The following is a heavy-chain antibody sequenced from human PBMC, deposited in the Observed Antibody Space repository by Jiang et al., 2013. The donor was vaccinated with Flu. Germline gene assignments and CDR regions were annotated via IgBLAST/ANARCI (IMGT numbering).Heavy chain of an antibody. J-gene: IGHJ5*02. CDR2: IWYDGSNK. D-gene: IGHD3-22*01. V-gene: IGHV3-33*01. Sequence: QLLESGGGVVQPGRSLRLSCAASGFTFSSYGMHWVRQAPGKGLEWVAVIWYDGSNKYYADSVKGRFTISRDNSKNTLYLQMNSLRAEDTAVYYCARDPALGEDSSGYYGWWFDPWGQGTLVTVSS. CDR1: GFTFSSYG. CDR3: ARDPALGEDSSGYYGWWFDP.